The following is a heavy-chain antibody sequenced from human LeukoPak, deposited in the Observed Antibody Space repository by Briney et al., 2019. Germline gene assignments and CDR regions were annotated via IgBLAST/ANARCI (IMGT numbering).Heavy chain of an antibody. CDR3: ARDRDYVLGGY. Sequence: KAGGSLRLSCAASGFTFSSYSMNWVRQAPGKGLEWVSSISSCSSYIYYADSVKGRFTISRDNAKNSLYLQMNSLRAEDTAVYYCARDRDYVLGGYWGQGTLVTVSS. CDR1: GFTFSSYS. D-gene: IGHD3-16*01. J-gene: IGHJ4*02. CDR2: ISSCSSYI. V-gene: IGHV3-21*01.